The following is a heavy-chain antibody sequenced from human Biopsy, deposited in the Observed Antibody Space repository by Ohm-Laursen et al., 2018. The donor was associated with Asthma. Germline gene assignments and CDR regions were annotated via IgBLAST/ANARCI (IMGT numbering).Heavy chain of an antibody. CDR1: YGSITSGRYY. J-gene: IGHJ4*02. CDR3: ARAQDYYDSRGYYRSFDY. V-gene: IGHV4-31*02. Sequence: SDTLSLTCTVSYGSITSGRYYWTWIRQHPGKGLEWIGFIYYSGSTYYNPSLKSRVSISIDTSKNQFSLKLSSVTAADTAVYYCARAQDYYDSRGYYRSFDYWGQGTLVTVSS. CDR2: IYYSGST. D-gene: IGHD3-22*01.